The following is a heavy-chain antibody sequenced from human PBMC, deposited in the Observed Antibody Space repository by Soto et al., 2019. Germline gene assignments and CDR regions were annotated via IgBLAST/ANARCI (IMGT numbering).Heavy chain of an antibody. J-gene: IGHJ4*02. CDR3: AGGPSGDKVDS. CDR2: IYDGGRT. V-gene: IGHV4-30-4*01. Sequence: QVQLQESGPGLVKPSQTLSLTCTVSGGSISTVDYWWSWIRQSPDMGLEWIGHIYDGGRTYNNPSLESRVTLSVETSKSQLYLTVSSVSAADTAVYYCAGGPSGDKVDSWGQGTLVTVSS. D-gene: IGHD7-27*01. CDR1: GGSISTVDYW.